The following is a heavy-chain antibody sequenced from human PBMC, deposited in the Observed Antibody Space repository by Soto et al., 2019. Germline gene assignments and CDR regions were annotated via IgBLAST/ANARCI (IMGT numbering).Heavy chain of an antibody. CDR3: AKDTHYYDSSGYYC. J-gene: IGHJ4*02. D-gene: IGHD3-22*01. CDR1: GFPFSRYA. Sequence: VALRLSCTASGFPFSRYAMSWVRPAPGKGLEWVSAISGSGGSTYYADSVKGRFTISRDNSKNTLYLQMNSLRAEDTAVYYCAKDTHYYDSSGYYCWGQGTRVTVSA. V-gene: IGHV3-23*01. CDR2: ISGSGGST.